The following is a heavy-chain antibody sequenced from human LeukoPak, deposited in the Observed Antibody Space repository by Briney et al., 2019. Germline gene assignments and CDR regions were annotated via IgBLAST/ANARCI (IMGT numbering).Heavy chain of an antibody. CDR3: ARLKWRDIVVVVAARRYAWFDP. V-gene: IGHV5-51*01. D-gene: IGHD2-15*01. Sequence: GESLKISCKGSGYSFTNYWIGWVRQMPGKGLEWMGIIFPDDSDTRYSPSFQGQVTISADKSISTAYLQWSSLKASDTAMYYCARLKWRDIVVVVAARRYAWFDPWGQGTLVTVSS. CDR1: GYSFTNYW. J-gene: IGHJ5*02. CDR2: IFPDDSDT.